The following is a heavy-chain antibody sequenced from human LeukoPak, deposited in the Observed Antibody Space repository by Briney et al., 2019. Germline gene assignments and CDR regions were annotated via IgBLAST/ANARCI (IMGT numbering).Heavy chain of an antibody. CDR2: IYNSGST. D-gene: IGHD1-1*01. V-gene: IGHV4-59*01. CDR3: ARWNEGFDY. J-gene: IGHJ4*02. CDR1: GGSISRYY. Sequence: SETLSLTCTVSGGSISRYYWSWIRQPPGKGLEWIGHIYNSGSTNYNPSLKSRVTISVDSSKNQLSLKVSSVTAADTAVYYCARWNEGFDYWGQGILVTVSS.